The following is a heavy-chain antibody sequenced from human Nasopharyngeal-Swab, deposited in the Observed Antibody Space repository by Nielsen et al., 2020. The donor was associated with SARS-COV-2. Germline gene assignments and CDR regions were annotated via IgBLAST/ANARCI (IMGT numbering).Heavy chain of an antibody. Sequence: VRQAPGKGLEWGSSISSSSSYIYYADSVKGRFTISRDNAKNSLYLQMNSLRAEDTAVYYCARVVLRFLEWIPRLYGMDVWGQGTTVTVSS. J-gene: IGHJ6*02. D-gene: IGHD3-3*01. CDR3: ARVVLRFLEWIPRLYGMDV. V-gene: IGHV3-21*01. CDR2: ISSSSSYI.